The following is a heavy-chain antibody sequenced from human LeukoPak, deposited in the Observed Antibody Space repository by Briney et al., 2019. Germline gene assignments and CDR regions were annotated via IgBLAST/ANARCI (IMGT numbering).Heavy chain of an antibody. J-gene: IGHJ6*03. CDR3: ARRDYYNYYMDV. V-gene: IGHV3-48*03. Sequence: GGSLRLSCAASGFTFSSYEMNWVRQAPGKGLEWVSYISSSGSTIYYADSVKGRFTISRDSAKNSLYLQITSLRAEDTAVYYCARRDYYNYYMDVWGKGTTVTISS. CDR1: GFTFSSYE. CDR2: ISSSGSTI.